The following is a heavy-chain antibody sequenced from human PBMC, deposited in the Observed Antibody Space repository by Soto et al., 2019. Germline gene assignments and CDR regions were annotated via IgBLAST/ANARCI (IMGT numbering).Heavy chain of an antibody. J-gene: IGHJ6*02. Sequence: SETLSLTCAVYGGSFSGYYWSWIRQPPGKGLEWIGEINHSGSTNYNPSLKSRVTISVDTSKNQFSLKLSSVTAADTAVYYCARDRHCSSTSCYRYYYYYGMDVWGQGTTVTVYS. V-gene: IGHV4-34*01. CDR3: ARDRHCSSTSCYRYYYYYGMDV. D-gene: IGHD2-2*01. CDR2: INHSGST. CDR1: GGSFSGYY.